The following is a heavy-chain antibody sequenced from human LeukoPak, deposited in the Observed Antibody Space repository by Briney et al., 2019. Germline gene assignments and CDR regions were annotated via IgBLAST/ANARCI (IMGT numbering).Heavy chain of an antibody. V-gene: IGHV1-18*01. CDR3: VSDEYRYRLYFDL. CDR1: GYTFTTYG. Sequence: GASVKVSCKSSGYTFTTYGISGVRQAPGQGREGMVWISAYNGKTNYAQKFQGRVTMPTETSTRPAYMELRSLRSDDTAIYYCVSDEYRYRLYFDLWGRGTPVTVSS. D-gene: IGHD5-18*01. CDR2: ISAYNGKT. J-gene: IGHJ2*01.